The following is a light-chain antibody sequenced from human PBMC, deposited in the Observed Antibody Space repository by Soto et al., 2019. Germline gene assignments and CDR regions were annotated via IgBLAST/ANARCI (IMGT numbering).Light chain of an antibody. CDR3: QQYDGYPLT. CDR1: QDIRHY. CDR2: DAS. V-gene: IGKV1-33*01. Sequence: DIPMTQSPSSLSASVGDRVTITCQASQDIRHYLNWYQQKPGKAPNLLIYDASKLETGVPSRFTGSGSGTDFTFTISSLQPEDVATYYCQQYDGYPLTFGGGTKVEFQ. J-gene: IGKJ4*01.